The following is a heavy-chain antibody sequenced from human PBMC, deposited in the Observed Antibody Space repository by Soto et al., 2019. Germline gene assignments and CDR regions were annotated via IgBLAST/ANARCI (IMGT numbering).Heavy chain of an antibody. CDR1: GGSISSYY. CDR3: ARGLYHHPGYDY. J-gene: IGHJ4*02. Sequence: QVQLQESGPGLVKPSETLSLTCTVSGGSISSYYWSWIRQPPGKGLEWIGYIYYSGGTNYNPSLKSRVTISVDTSKNQFSLKLSSVTAADTAVYYCARGLYHHPGYDYWGQGTLVTVSS. D-gene: IGHD2-2*01. V-gene: IGHV4-59*01. CDR2: IYYSGGT.